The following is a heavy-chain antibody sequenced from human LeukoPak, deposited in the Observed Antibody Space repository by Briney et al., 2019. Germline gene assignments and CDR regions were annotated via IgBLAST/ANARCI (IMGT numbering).Heavy chain of an antibody. CDR1: GGSFSGYY. CDR3: AREPIVSGAFDI. J-gene: IGHJ3*02. Sequence: SETLSLTCAVYGGSFSGYYWSWIRQPPGKGLEWIGEINHSGSTNYNPSLKSRVTISVDTSKNQFSLKLSSVTAADTAVYYCAREPIVSGAFDIWGQGTMVTVSS. D-gene: IGHD5/OR15-5a*01. CDR2: INHSGST. V-gene: IGHV4-34*01.